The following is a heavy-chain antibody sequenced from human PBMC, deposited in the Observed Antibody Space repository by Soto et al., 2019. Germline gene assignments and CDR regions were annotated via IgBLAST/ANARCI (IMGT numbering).Heavy chain of an antibody. V-gene: IGHV2-5*02. J-gene: IGHJ6*02. CDR1: GFSLSTSGVG. Sequence: QITLKESGPTLVKPTQTLTLTCTFSGFSLSTSGVGVGWIRQPPGKALEWLALIYWDDDKRYSPSLRSRLTINTDTSKNPVVLTMTNMDPVDTATYYCIQSRCGGDCLQSYASPYYYRMDVWGQGTTVTVSS. D-gene: IGHD2-21*02. CDR3: IQSRCGGDCLQSYASPYYYRMDV. CDR2: IYWDDDK.